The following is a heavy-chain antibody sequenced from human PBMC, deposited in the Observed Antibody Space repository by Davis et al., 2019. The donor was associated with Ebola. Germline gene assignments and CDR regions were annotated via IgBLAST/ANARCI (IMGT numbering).Heavy chain of an antibody. CDR1: GFTFSSYW. V-gene: IGHV3-74*01. J-gene: IGHJ6*02. Sequence: HTGGSLRLSCAASGFTFSSYWMHWVRQAPGKGLVWVSRINSDGSSTSYADSVKGRFTISRDNSKNTLYLQMNSLGAEDTAVYYCIRGSYGMDVWGQGTTVTVSS. D-gene: IGHD3-16*01. CDR2: INSDGSST. CDR3: IRGSYGMDV.